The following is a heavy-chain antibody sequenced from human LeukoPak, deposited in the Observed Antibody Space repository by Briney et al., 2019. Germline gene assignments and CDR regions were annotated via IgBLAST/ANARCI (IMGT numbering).Heavy chain of an antibody. CDR2: ICGSGGST. V-gene: IGHV3-23*01. CDR1: GFTFSSYA. CDR3: AKGDSSSWYYFDY. D-gene: IGHD6-13*01. Sequence: GGSLRLSCAASGFTFSSYAMSWVRQAPGKGLEWVSAICGSGGSTYYADSVKGRFTISRDNCKNTLYLQMNSLRAEDTAVYYCAKGDSSSWYYFDYWGQGTLVTVSS. J-gene: IGHJ4*02.